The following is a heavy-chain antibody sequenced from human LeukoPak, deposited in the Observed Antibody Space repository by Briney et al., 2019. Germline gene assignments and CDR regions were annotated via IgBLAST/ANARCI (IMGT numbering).Heavy chain of an antibody. J-gene: IGHJ4*02. D-gene: IGHD3-22*01. Sequence: GESLKISCKGSGYHFTNYWIGWVRQMPGKGLEWMGIIYPGDSDTRYSPSFQGQVTISADKSIRIAYLQWSSLKASDTAMYYCARLDDSGGYFSYFDFWGQGTLVTVSS. CDR1: GYHFTNYW. CDR3: ARLDDSGGYFSYFDF. V-gene: IGHV5-51*01. CDR2: IYPGDSDT.